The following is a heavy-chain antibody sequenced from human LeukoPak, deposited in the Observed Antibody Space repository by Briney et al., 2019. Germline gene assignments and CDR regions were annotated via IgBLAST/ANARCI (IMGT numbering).Heavy chain of an antibody. D-gene: IGHD6-13*01. CDR3: VRETISAAGPFDY. V-gene: IGHV3-20*04. CDR2: INWNGGST. CDR1: GFTFGDYG. J-gene: IGHJ4*02. Sequence: PGGSLRLSCAASGFTFGDYGMGWVRQAPGKGLEWVSSINWNGGSTGYADPVKGRFTISRDNPKNSLFLQMASLRPDDTALYYCVRETISAAGPFDYGGQGTLVTVSS.